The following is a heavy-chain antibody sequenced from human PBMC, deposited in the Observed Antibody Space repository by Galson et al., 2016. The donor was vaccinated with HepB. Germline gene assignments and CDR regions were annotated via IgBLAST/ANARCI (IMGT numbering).Heavy chain of an antibody. CDR3: ARDPPVSNSIFDM. Sequence: CAISGDNVSSNSAAWNWIRQSPSRGLEWLGRTYYRSKWYTDYAVSVKSRITVNPDTSKNQFSLQLNSVTPEDTAVYYCARDPPVSNSIFDMWGQGTMVTVSS. V-gene: IGHV6-1*01. CDR1: GDNVSSNSAA. J-gene: IGHJ3*02. CDR2: TYYRSKWYT. D-gene: IGHD4-23*01.